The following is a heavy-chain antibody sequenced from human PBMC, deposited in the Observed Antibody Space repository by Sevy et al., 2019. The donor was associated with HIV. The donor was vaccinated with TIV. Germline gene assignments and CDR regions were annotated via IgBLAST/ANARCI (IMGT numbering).Heavy chain of an antibody. V-gene: IGHV3-30-3*01. CDR3: ARDAGYSTDWYPSDY. J-gene: IGHJ4*02. CDR1: EFMFSTYA. CDR2: ISYDGSRH. D-gene: IGHD6-19*01. Sequence: GGSQRLSCAASEFMFSTYAMHWVRQAPGKGLEWVAVISYDGSRHYYGESVKGRFTISRDNSKNTLFLQMNSLRLEDTAFYYCARDAGYSTDWYPSDYWGQGTLVTVSS.